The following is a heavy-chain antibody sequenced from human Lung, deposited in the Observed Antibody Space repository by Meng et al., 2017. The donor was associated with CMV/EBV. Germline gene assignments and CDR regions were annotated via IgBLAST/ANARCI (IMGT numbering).Heavy chain of an antibody. D-gene: IGHD6-19*01. CDR1: GYTFPLSS. J-gene: IGHJ4*02. V-gene: IGHV7-4-1*01. CDR3: ARGNGWRFDY. Sequence: VPLVPSGFELTHPGASVKVSCQAAGYTFPLSSMNWVRHAPGQGLELMGWININTGHPTYAQGFTGRFVFSLDTSVSTAYLQIDSLKADDTAVYYCARGNGWRFDYWGQGTLVTVSS. CDR2: ININTGHP.